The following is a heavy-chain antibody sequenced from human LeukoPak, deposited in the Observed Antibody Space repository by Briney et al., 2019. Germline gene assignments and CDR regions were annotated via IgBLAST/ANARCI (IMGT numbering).Heavy chain of an antibody. CDR1: GGSISSYY. D-gene: IGHD1-26*01. CDR3: ARVAGRGSYSGNYFDY. CDR2: IYSRGT. V-gene: IGHV4-4*07. J-gene: IGHJ4*02. Sequence: PSETLSLTCTVSGGSISSYYLSWIRQPAGKGLEWIGRIYSRGTTYNPSLKDRVTMSADTSRNHVSLTLNSVTAADTAVYYCARVAGRGSYSGNYFDYWGQGTLVTVSS.